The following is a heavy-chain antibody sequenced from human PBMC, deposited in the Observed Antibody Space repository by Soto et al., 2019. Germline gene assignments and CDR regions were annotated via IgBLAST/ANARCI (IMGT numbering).Heavy chain of an antibody. Sequence: PGGSLRLSCAASGFTFSSYGMHWVRQAPGKGLEWVAVISYDGSNKYYADSVKGRFTISRDNSKNTLYLQMKSPRAEDTAVYYCAKESGQQLVLDYWGQGTLVTVSS. CDR3: AKESGQQLVLDY. CDR2: ISYDGSNK. J-gene: IGHJ4*02. CDR1: GFTFSSYG. V-gene: IGHV3-30*18. D-gene: IGHD6-13*01.